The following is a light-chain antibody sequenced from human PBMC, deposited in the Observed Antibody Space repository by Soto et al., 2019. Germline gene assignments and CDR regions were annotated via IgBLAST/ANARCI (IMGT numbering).Light chain of an antibody. J-gene: IGKJ3*01. CDR2: GAS. CDR3: QHYGSSPFT. Sequence: EIVLTQSPGTVSLSPGERATLSCRASQSVSSSYLGWYQQKPGQAPRLLIYGASSRATGIPDRFSGSGSGTEFTLTISRLEPEDFAVYYGQHYGSSPFTFGPGTKVDIK. V-gene: IGKV3-20*01. CDR1: QSVSSSY.